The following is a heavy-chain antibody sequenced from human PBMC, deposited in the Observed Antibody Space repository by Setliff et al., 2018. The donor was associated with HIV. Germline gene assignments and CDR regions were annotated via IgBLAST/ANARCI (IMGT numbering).Heavy chain of an antibody. CDR2: IYHYGSP. CDR1: GYSISSGYY. Sequence: SETLSLTCGVSGYSISSGYYWGWIRQSPGRGLEWIGYIYHYGSPNYNPSLQSRVTLSVDTSKNQFSLTLTSVTAADTAVYYCARGGRSDGYHIASWGQGILVTVSS. J-gene: IGHJ4*02. CDR3: ARGGRSDGYHIAS. D-gene: IGHD2-15*01. V-gene: IGHV4-38-2*01.